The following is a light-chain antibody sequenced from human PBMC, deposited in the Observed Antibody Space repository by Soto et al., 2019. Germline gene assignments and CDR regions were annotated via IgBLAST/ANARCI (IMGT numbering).Light chain of an antibody. CDR3: QQADSLPLVT. V-gene: IGKV1-12*01. CDR2: AAS. Sequence: DIQMTQSPSSVSASVGDRVTITCRASQDISTWLAGYQQKPGKAPKLLIYAASSLFSGVPSRFSGSGSGTYFTLTISSRQPEDFATYYCQQADSLPLVTFGQGTRLDLK. J-gene: IGKJ5*01. CDR1: QDISTW.